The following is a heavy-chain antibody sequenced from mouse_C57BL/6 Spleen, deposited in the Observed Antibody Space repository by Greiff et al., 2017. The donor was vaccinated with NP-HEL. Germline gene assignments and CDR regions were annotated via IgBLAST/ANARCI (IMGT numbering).Heavy chain of an antibody. Sequence: QVQLQQSGAELVRPGASVTLSCKASGYTFTDYEMHWVKQTPVHGLEWIGAIDPETGGTAYNQKFKGKAILTADKSSSTAYMELRSLTSEDSAVYYCTRNYYYGSSYVFAYWGQGTTLTVSS. J-gene: IGHJ2*01. V-gene: IGHV1-15*01. D-gene: IGHD1-1*01. CDR2: IDPETGGT. CDR1: GYTFTDYE. CDR3: TRNYYYGSSYVFAY.